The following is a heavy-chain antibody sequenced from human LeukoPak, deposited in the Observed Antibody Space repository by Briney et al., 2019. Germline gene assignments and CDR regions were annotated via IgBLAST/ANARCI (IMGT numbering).Heavy chain of an antibody. CDR3: AKDVSMHGSDYRWYFDL. J-gene: IGHJ2*01. V-gene: IGHV4-4*07. CDR2: MFISGST. CDR1: GRSAGSYY. Sequence: PPKTLSLTRTLSGRSAGSYYWRWIRQPAGKGLEWNGRMFISGSTYYNPSLKNRVTMSVDTSKNQFSMKLSSVTAADTAVYYCAKDVSMHGSDYRWYFDLWGRGTLVTVCS. D-gene: IGHD1-26*01.